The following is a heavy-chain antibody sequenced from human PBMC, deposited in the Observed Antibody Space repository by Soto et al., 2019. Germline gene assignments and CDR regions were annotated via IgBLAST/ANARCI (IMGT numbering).Heavy chain of an antibody. J-gene: IGHJ6*02. D-gene: IGHD6-13*01. CDR2: IIPIFGTA. Sequence: ASVKVSCKASGGTFSSYAISWVRQAPGQGLEWMGGIIPIFGTANYAQKFQGRVTITADESTSTAYMELSSLRSEDTAVYYCARDRQLTKRSGYYYYYGMDVWGQGTTVTVSS. CDR3: ARDRQLTKRSGYYYYYGMDV. V-gene: IGHV1-69*13. CDR1: GGTFSSYA.